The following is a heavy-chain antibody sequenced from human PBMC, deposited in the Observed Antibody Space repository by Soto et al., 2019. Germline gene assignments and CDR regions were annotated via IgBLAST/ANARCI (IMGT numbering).Heavy chain of an antibody. V-gene: IGHV4-4*02. CDR2: IYHSGST. CDR3: ARSTTIFGVVTPDSYFDY. Sequence: SETLSLTCAVSGGSISSSNWWSWVRQPPGKGLEWIGEIYHSGSTNYNPSLKSRVTISVDKSKNQFSLKLSSVTAADTAVYYCARSTTIFGVVTPDSYFDYWGQGTLVTVSS. CDR1: GGSISSSNW. D-gene: IGHD3-3*01. J-gene: IGHJ4*02.